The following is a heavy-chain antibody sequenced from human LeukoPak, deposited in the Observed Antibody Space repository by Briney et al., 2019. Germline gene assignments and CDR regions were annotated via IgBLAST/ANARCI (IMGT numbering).Heavy chain of an antibody. CDR2: ISAYNGNT. V-gene: IGHV1-18*01. Sequence: ASVKVSCKASGYTFTSYGISWVRQAPGQGLEWMGWISAYNGNTNYAQKLQGRVTMTTDTSTSTAYMELRSLRSDDTAVYYCARGFTMVRGVSDAFDIWGQGTMVTVSS. J-gene: IGHJ3*02. D-gene: IGHD3-10*01. CDR3: ARGFTMVRGVSDAFDI. CDR1: GYTFTSYG.